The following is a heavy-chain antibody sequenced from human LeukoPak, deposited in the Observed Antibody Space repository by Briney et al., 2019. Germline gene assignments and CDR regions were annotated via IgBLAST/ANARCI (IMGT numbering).Heavy chain of an antibody. J-gene: IGHJ5*02. D-gene: IGHD2-2*01. CDR1: GFTFSNHG. V-gene: IGHV3-23*01. CDR3: AKAAGYCSSTSCYGRFWFDP. Sequence: GGSLRLSCAASGFTFSNHGMSWVRQTPGKGLEWVSAISGSGGSTYYADSVEGRFTISRDNSKNTLYLQMNSLRAEDTAVYYCAKAAGYCSSTSCYGRFWFDPWGQGTLVTVSS. CDR2: ISGSGGST.